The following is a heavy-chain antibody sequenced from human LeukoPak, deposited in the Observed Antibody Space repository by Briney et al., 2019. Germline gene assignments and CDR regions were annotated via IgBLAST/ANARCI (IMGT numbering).Heavy chain of an antibody. CDR2: ISGSGGST. CDR1: GFTFSSYA. V-gene: IGHV3-23*01. D-gene: IGHD1-1*01. CDR3: AKALNLERPYYYYMDV. J-gene: IGHJ6*03. Sequence: PGGSLRLSCAASGFTFSSYAMSWVRQAPGKGLEWVSAISGSGGSTYYADSVKGRFTISRDNSKNTLYLQMNSLRAEDTAVYYCAKALNLERPYYYYMDVWGKGTTVTVSS.